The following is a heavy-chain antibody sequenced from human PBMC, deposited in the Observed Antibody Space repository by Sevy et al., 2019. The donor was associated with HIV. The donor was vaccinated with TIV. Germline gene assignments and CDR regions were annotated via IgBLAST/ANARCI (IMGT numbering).Heavy chain of an antibody. CDR3: AGGKYWFDP. CDR2: ISPSGRTI. V-gene: IGHV3-11*04. Sequence: GGSLRLSCAASSDNYMSWIRQAAGKGLEWVSHISPSGRTISYTDSLKGRFTISRDNAKNSVYLQMNSLRAEDTAVYYCAGGKYWFDPWGQGTLVTVSS. CDR1: SDNY. J-gene: IGHJ5*02.